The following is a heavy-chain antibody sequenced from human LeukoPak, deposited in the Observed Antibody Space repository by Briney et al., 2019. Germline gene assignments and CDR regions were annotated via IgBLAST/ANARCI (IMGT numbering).Heavy chain of an antibody. Sequence: GGSLRLSCAASGFTLSSSGMSWVRQAPGKGLEWVSAISGSGDSTYYADSVKGRSTISRDNSKNTLYLQMNSLRAEDTAVYYCAKLYVWGSYRPYYFDYWGQGTLVTVSS. CDR2: ISGSGDST. J-gene: IGHJ4*02. D-gene: IGHD3-16*02. V-gene: IGHV3-23*01. CDR1: GFTLSSSG. CDR3: AKLYVWGSYRPYYFDY.